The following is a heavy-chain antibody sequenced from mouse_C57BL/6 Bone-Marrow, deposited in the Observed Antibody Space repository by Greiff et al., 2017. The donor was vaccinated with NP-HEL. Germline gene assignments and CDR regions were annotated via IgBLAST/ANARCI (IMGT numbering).Heavy chain of an antibody. CDR3: ARHAYGYYAMDY. D-gene: IGHD1-1*01. Sequence: VQLQESGAELVKPGASVKLSCKASGYTFTEYTIHWVKQRSGQGLEWIGWFYPGSGSIKYNEKFKDKATLTADTSSSTVYMELSRLTSVDSAVYFGARHAYGYYAMDYWGQGTSVTVSS. CDR1: GYTFTEYT. V-gene: IGHV1-62-2*01. CDR2: FYPGSGSI. J-gene: IGHJ4*01.